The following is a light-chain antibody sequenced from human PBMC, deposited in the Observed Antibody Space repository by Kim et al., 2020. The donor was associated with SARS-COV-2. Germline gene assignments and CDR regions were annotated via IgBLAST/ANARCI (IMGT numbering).Light chain of an antibody. CDR2: SNK. CDR1: SGNCERNT. Sequence: QRVTITCSRSSGNCERNTVNEYYRLPGTAPHLHIYSNKQRPSGDPDRFSGSKSGTSASLAISGLQSEDEADYCCVAWDDSLNGPVFGGGTKLTVL. J-gene: IGLJ3*02. V-gene: IGLV1-44*01. CDR3: VAWDDSLNGPV.